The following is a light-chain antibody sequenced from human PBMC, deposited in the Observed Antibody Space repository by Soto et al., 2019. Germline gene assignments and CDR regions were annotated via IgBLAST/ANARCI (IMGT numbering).Light chain of an antibody. J-gene: IGKJ4*01. V-gene: IGKV3-11*01. CDR2: DAS. CDR1: QSVSRY. Sequence: EVVLTQSPATLSLSPGERATLSCRASQSVSRYLAWYQQKPGQAPRLLIYDASNRATGTPARFAGSGSGTDFTLTISSLEPEDFAVYYCQQRSNWLTFGGGTKVEIK. CDR3: QQRSNWLT.